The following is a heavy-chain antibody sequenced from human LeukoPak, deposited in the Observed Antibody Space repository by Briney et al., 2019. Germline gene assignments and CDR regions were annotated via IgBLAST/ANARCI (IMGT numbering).Heavy chain of an antibody. Sequence: GRSLRLSCAASGFTFSSYAMHWVRQAPGKGLEWVAVIPYDGSNKYYADSVKGRFTISRDNSKNTLYLQMNSLRAEDTAVYYCARDIYSGYDLEGYYFDYWGQGTLVTVSS. CDR2: IPYDGSNK. CDR3: ARDIYSGYDLEGYYFDY. V-gene: IGHV3-30-3*01. J-gene: IGHJ4*02. CDR1: GFTFSSYA. D-gene: IGHD5-12*01.